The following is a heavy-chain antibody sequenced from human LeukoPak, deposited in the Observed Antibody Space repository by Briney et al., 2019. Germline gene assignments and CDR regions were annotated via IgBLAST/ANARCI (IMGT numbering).Heavy chain of an antibody. J-gene: IGHJ3*02. CDR3: ATVYSPVANCSGGSCYLLPSDAFDI. D-gene: IGHD2-15*01. CDR2: FDPEDGET. Sequence: ASVKVSCKVSGYTLTELSMHWVRQAPGKGLEWIGGFDPEDGETIYAQKFQGRVTMTEDTSTDTAYMELSSLRSEDTAVYYCATVYSPVANCSGGSCYLLPSDAFDIWGQGTMVTVFS. V-gene: IGHV1-24*01. CDR1: GYTLTELS.